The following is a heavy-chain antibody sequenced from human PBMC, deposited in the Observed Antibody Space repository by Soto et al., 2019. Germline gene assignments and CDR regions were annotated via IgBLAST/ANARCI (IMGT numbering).Heavy chain of an antibody. CDR2: INPSDGRT. D-gene: IGHD2-8*02. J-gene: IGHJ4*02. CDR3: ARGTGAASENTIDY. CDR1: GYTLTSYY. Sequence: QVQLVQSGAEVKKPGASVKVSCKASGYTLTSYYMHWVRQAPGHGLEWMGIINPSDGRTHYAQEFQGRVTMTRDTSTSTVYMELSSLSSEDTAVYHCARGTGAASENTIDYWGQGTLVTVSS. V-gene: IGHV1-46*01.